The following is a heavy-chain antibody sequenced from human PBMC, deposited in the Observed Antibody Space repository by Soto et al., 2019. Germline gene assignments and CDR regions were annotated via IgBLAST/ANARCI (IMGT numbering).Heavy chain of an antibody. V-gene: IGHV3-73*01. CDR2: IRSKAKDYAT. CDR1: GFNFSVSS. Sequence: EVQLVESGGGLVQPGGSVKLSCAASGFNFSVSSMHWVRQASGKGLEWVGRIRSKAKDYATAYAESVKGRFAISRDDLKNTMYLQMSILRTEDTAMYYCAIEGAGFGQWGQGTLVTVSS. J-gene: IGHJ4*02. CDR3: AIEGAGFGQ. D-gene: IGHD1-26*01.